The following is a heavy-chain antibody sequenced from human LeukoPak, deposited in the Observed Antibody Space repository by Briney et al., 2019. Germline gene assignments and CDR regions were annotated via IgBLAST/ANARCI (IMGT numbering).Heavy chain of an antibody. Sequence: GCLRLSCVASGFTSSIYGMHWVRPAPGRGRGWVGFIRYVGSNKYYADSVKGRFTIYGDNSKNTLYLQMNNLRAEDTAVYYCAKDLYYYDNSGPREAFDIWGQGTMVTVSS. V-gene: IGHV3-30*02. CDR2: IRYVGSNK. J-gene: IGHJ3*02. CDR3: AKDLYYYDNSGPREAFDI. D-gene: IGHD3-22*01. CDR1: GFTSSIYG.